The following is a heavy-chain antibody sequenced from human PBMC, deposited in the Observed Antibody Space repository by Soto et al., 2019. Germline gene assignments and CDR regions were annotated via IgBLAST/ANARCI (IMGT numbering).Heavy chain of an antibody. CDR2: MSYDGSNK. V-gene: IGHV3-30-3*01. D-gene: IGHD2-21*01. Sequence: QGQLVESGGGVVQRGRSLRLSCAASGFTFSIYAIHWVRQAPGKGLEWVAVMSYDGSNKYYADSVKGRFTISRDNSENTLHLQMNSLRAEDTAVYYCARSGVAMSYHYFYGMDVWGQGTTVTVSS. CDR1: GFTFSIYA. CDR3: ARSGVAMSYHYFYGMDV. J-gene: IGHJ6*02.